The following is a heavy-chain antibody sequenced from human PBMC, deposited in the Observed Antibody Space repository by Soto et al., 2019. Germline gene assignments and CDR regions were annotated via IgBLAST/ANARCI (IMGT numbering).Heavy chain of an antibody. CDR1: GGSFGGYY. CDR3: ALPMVRGHYYYGMDV. V-gene: IGHV4-34*01. J-gene: IGHJ6*02. D-gene: IGHD3-10*01. CDR2: INHSGST. Sequence: PSETLSPTCAVYGGSFGGYYWSWIRQPPGKGLGWIGEINHSGSTNYNPSLKSRVTISVDTSKNQFSLKLSSVTAADTAVYYCALPMVRGHYYYGMDVWGQGTTVTVSS.